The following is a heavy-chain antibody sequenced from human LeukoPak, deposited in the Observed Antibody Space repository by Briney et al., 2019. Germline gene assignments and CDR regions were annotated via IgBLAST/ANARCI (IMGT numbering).Heavy chain of an antibody. CDR1: GFTFSSYA. D-gene: IGHD2-2*01. V-gene: IGHV3-23*01. J-gene: IGHJ3*02. Sequence: GGSLRLSCAASGFTFSSYAMSWVRQAPGKGLEWVSAISGSGGSTYYADSVKGRFTISRDNSKNTLYLQMNSLRAEDTAVYYCAKDSQRYCSSTSCLDDAFDIWGQGTMVTVSS. CDR3: AKDSQRYCSSTSCLDDAFDI. CDR2: ISGSGGST.